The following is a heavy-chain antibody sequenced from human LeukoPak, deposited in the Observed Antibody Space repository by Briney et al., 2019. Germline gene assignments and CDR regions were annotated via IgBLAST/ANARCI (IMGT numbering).Heavy chain of an antibody. CDR1: GFTFDDYA. V-gene: IGHV3-9*01. J-gene: IGHJ3*02. CDR3: AKDAVRFGELIRGYAFDI. CDR2: LSWNSGSI. Sequence: GGSLRLSCAASGFTFDDYAIHWVRQAPGKGLEWVSGLSWNSGSIGYADSVKGRFTISRDNAKNSLYLQMNSLRVEDTALYYCAKDAVRFGELIRGYAFDIWGQGTMVTVSS. D-gene: IGHD3-10*01.